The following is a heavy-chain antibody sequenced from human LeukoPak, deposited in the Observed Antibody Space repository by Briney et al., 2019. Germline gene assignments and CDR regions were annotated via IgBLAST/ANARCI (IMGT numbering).Heavy chain of an antibody. Sequence: ASVKVSCKASGYTFTGYYMHWVRQAPGQGLEWMGWVNPNSGGTNYAQKFQGRVTMTRDTSISTAYMELSRLRSDDTAVYYCARGDHYYDSSGYQPGDYWGQGTLVTVSS. D-gene: IGHD3-22*01. CDR3: ARGDHYYDSSGYQPGDY. CDR2: VNPNSGGT. J-gene: IGHJ4*02. V-gene: IGHV1-2*02. CDR1: GYTFTGYY.